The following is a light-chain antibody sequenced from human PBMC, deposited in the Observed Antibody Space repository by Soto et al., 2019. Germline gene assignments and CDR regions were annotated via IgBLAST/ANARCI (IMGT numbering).Light chain of an antibody. J-gene: IGLJ2*01. CDR1: SNDVGANNY. V-gene: IGLV2-14*01. CDR3: ISYTISTSLA. Sequence: QSALTQPASVTGSAGQSITISCTGTSNDVGANNYVSWYQRHPDKAPKILIYEAVNRPSGVSHRFSGSKSGNTASLTISGLQAEDEAEYFCISYTISTSLAFGGGTKVTVL. CDR2: EAV.